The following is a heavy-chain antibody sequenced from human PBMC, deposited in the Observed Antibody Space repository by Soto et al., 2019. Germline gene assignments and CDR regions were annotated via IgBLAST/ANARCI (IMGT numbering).Heavy chain of an antibody. CDR1: GYSFTDYH. CDR3: ARGDSTDCSNGVCSFFYNHDMDV. V-gene: IGHV1-2*04. D-gene: IGHD2-8*01. J-gene: IGHJ6*02. Sequence: ASVKVSCKASGYSFTDYHIHWVRQAPGQGLEWLGRINPKGGGTSTAQTFQGWVTMTTDTSISTASMELTRLTSDDTAIYYCARGDSTDCSNGVCSFFYNHDMDVWGQGTTVTVSS. CDR2: INPKGGGT.